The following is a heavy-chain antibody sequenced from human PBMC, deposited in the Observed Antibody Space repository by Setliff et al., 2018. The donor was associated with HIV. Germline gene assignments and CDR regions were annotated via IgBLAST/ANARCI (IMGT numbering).Heavy chain of an antibody. D-gene: IGHD3-16*01. CDR3: ARDVPWGDYYYYMDV. CDR1: GGSISCYY. J-gene: IGHJ6*03. CDR2: IYTSGST. V-gene: IGHV4-4*07. Sequence: SLTCTVSGGSISCYYWSWIRQPAGKGLEWIGHIYTSGSTNYNPSLKSRVTMSVDTSKNQFPLKLSSVTAADTAVYYCARDVPWGDYYYYMDVWGKGTTVTVSS.